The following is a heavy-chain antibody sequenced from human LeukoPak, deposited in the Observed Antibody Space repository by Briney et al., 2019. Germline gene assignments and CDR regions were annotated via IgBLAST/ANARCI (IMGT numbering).Heavy chain of an antibody. CDR2: ISGSGSNT. CDR1: GFTFSTYA. D-gene: IGHD2-15*01. V-gene: IGHV3-23*01. CDR3: ARIEVVVVVAATHGVFDY. J-gene: IGHJ4*02. Sequence: GGSLRLSCAASGFTFSTYAMNWVRQAPGKGLEWVSVISGSGSNTYYADSVKGRFTISRDNSKNTLYLQMNSLRAEDTAVYYCARIEVVVVVAATHGVFDYWGQGTLVTVSS.